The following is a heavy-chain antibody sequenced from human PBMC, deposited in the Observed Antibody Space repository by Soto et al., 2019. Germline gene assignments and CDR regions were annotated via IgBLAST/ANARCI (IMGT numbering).Heavy chain of an antibody. Sequence: VGSLRLSCAASGFRVSDNSMTWVRQAPGKGLEWVSVIHSDATTYFADSVKGRFIISRDKSKNTVYLQMNSLRAEDSATYYCARELSGSWYSSFDPSGPATLVTVSS. J-gene: IGHJ5*02. CDR1: GFRVSDNS. V-gene: IGHV3-53*01. D-gene: IGHD6-13*01. CDR2: IHSDATT. CDR3: ARELSGSWYSSFDP.